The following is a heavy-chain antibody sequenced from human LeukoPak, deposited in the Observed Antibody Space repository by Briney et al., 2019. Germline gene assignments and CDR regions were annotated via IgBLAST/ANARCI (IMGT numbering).Heavy chain of an antibody. J-gene: IGHJ6*02. Sequence: GGSLRLSCAASGFTFSSYAMHWVRQALGKGLEWVAVISYDGSNKYYADSVKGRFTISRDNSKNTLYLQMNSLRAEDTAVYYCARGGYCSGGSCYFSYYYYYGMDVWGQGTTVTVSS. CDR2: ISYDGSNK. CDR3: ARGGYCSGGSCYFSYYYYYGMDV. V-gene: IGHV3-30*04. CDR1: GFTFSSYA. D-gene: IGHD2-15*01.